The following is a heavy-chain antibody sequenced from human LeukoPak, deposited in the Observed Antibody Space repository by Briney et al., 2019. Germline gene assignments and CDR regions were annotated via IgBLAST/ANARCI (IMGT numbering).Heavy chain of an antibody. CDR2: IYYSGST. Sequence: SETLSLTCTVSGGSISSSSYYWGWIRQPPGTGLEWIGSIYYSGSTYYNPSLKSRVTISVDTSKNQFSLKLSSVTAADTAVYYCARITHYYDSSGTGEQFDYWGQGTLVTVSS. V-gene: IGHV4-39*07. J-gene: IGHJ4*02. D-gene: IGHD3-22*01. CDR3: ARITHYYDSSGTGEQFDY. CDR1: GGSISSSSYY.